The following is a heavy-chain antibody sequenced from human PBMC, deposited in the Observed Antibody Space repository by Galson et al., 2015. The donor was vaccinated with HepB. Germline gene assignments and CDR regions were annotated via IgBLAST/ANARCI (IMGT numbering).Heavy chain of an antibody. Sequence: SVKVSCKASGYTFTSYGISWVRQAPGQGLEWMGWISAYNGNTNYAQKLQGRVTMTTDTSTSTAYMELRSLRSDDTAVYYCARDLGTDYYDSSDWGYWGQGTLVTVSS. CDR2: ISAYNGNT. CDR1: GYTFTSYG. D-gene: IGHD3-22*01. J-gene: IGHJ4*02. V-gene: IGHV1-18*04. CDR3: ARDLGTDYYDSSDWGY.